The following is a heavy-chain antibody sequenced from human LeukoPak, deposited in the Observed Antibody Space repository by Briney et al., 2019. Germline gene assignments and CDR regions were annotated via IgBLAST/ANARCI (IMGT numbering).Heavy chain of an antibody. CDR3: ARLHDYYYYYMDV. D-gene: IGHD4-11*01. CDR2: INHSGST. CDR1: GGSLSGYF. J-gene: IGHJ6*03. V-gene: IGHV4-34*01. Sequence: SETLSLTCAVYGGSLSGYFWSWIRQPPGKRLEWLGEINHSGSTNYNPSLKGRVTISVDTSKNQFSLKLSSVTAADTAVYYCARLHDYYYYYMDVWGKGTTVTVSS.